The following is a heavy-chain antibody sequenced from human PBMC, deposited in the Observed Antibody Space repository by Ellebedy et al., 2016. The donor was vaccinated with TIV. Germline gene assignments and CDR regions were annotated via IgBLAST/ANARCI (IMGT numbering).Heavy chain of an antibody. CDR1: GFTFSSYT. Sequence: GESLKISCAASGFTFSSYTMNWVRQAPGKGLEWVSSISGSSTYIYYADSVKGRFAISRDNARNSLDLQMNSLRAEDTAVYYCVFRVGDCNGGNCYPWGQGTLVTVSS. CDR2: ISGSSTYI. J-gene: IGHJ5*02. CDR3: VFRVGDCNGGNCYP. V-gene: IGHV3-21*01. D-gene: IGHD2-15*01.